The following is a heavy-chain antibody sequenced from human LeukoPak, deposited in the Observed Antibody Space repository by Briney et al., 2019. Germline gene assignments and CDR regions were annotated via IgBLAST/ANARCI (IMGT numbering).Heavy chain of an antibody. V-gene: IGHV3-30*18. J-gene: IGHJ4*02. CDR2: ISYDGSNK. CDR1: GFTFSNYG. CDR3: AKVAEGGPIDY. Sequence: GGSLRLSCAASGFTFSNYGMHWVSQAPGKWMEWVAVISYDGSNKYYADSVKGRFTISRDNSKNTLYLQMNSLRAEVTAVYYCAKVAEGGPIDYWGQGTLVTVSS. D-gene: IGHD3-16*01.